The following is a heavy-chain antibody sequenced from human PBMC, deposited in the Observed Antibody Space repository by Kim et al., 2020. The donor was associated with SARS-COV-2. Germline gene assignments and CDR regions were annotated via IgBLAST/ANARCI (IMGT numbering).Heavy chain of an antibody. CDR2: IYSGGST. Sequence: GGSLRLSCAASGFTVSSNYMSWVRQAPGKGLEWVSVIYSGGSTYYADSVKGRFTISRDNSKNTLYLQMNSLRAEDTAVYYCAGHSSSWGGRFDYWGQGTLVTVSS. V-gene: IGHV3-53*01. J-gene: IGHJ4*02. CDR1: GFTVSSNY. D-gene: IGHD6-13*01. CDR3: AGHSSSWGGRFDY.